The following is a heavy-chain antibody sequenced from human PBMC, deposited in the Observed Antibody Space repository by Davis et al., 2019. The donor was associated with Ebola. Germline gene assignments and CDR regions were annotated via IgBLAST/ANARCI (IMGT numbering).Heavy chain of an antibody. D-gene: IGHD6-19*01. V-gene: IGHV3-74*01. CDR2: VNGDGSRT. J-gene: IGHJ3*01. CDR3: AKDTSNVWFGV. Sequence: HTGGSLRLSCAASGFTFSTYWIHWVRQAPGKGLMWVSRVNGDGSRTTYADSVKGRFTISRDNAKNTLHLQMNSLRVEDTAIYYCAKDTSNVWFGVWGQGTMVTVSS. CDR1: GFTFSTYW.